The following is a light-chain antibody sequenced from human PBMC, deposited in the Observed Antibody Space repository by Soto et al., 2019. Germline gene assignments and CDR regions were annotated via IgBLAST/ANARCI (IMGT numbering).Light chain of an antibody. CDR3: QHYYNLPFT. Sequence: IQMTQSPSSLSTSVGDRVTITCQASQDLTNYLSWYQQKPGRAPKLLIYDASNLKTGVPSRFSGSGSGTDFTFTISSLQPEDMATYSCQHYYNLPFTFGPGTKVDIK. V-gene: IGKV1-33*01. J-gene: IGKJ3*01. CDR2: DAS. CDR1: QDLTNY.